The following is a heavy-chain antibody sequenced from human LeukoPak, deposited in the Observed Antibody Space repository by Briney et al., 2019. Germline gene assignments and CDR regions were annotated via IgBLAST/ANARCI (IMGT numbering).Heavy chain of an antibody. CDR1: GFSFSTYT. D-gene: IGHD6-13*01. CDR2: ISSSSSTI. J-gene: IGHJ4*02. V-gene: IGHV3-48*01. Sequence: GGSLRLSCAASGFSFSTYTMNWVRQAPGKGLDWVSYISSSSSTIYYADSVEGRFTISRDNANNSLYLQMNSLRGEDTAVYYCARARRYRSSWYHDYWGQGSLVTVSS. CDR3: ARARRYRSSWYHDY.